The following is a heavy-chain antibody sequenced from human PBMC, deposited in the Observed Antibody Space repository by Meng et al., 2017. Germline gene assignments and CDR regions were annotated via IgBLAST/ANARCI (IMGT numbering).Heavy chain of an antibody. CDR2: IYYSGST. Sequence: GQRQEAGPGLVRPSEPLSPTCTVSGGSVSSGSYYWSWIRQPPGKGLEWIGYIYYSGSTNYNPSLKSRVTISVDTSKNQFSLKLSSVTAADTAVYYCARAIAVAGITIDYWGQGTLVTVSS. D-gene: IGHD6-19*01. CDR1: GGSVSSGSYY. CDR3: ARAIAVAGITIDY. J-gene: IGHJ4*02. V-gene: IGHV4-61*01.